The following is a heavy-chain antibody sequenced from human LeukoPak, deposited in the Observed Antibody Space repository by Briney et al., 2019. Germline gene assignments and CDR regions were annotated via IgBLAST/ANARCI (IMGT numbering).Heavy chain of an antibody. Sequence: GGSLRLSCAASGFSFSNYWMSWVRQAPGKGLEWVANIRQDGNEKYYVDSVKGRLTISRDNAKNSLYLQMNSLRAEDTALYYCARDVLVAGATGTFDIWGQGTLVTVSS. CDR2: IRQDGNEK. V-gene: IGHV3-7*03. CDR1: GFSFSNYW. D-gene: IGHD1-14*01. CDR3: ARDVLVAGATGTFDI. J-gene: IGHJ3*02.